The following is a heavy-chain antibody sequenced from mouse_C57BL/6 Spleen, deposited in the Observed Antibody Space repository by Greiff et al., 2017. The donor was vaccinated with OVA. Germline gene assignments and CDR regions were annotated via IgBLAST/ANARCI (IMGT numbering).Heavy chain of an antibody. Sequence: QVHVKQSGAELVRPGASVTLSCKASGYTFTDYEMHWVKQTPVHGLEWIGAIDPETGGTAYNQKFKGKAILTADKSSSTAYMELRSLTSEDSAVYYCTRRTTVVPVPYWYVDVWGTGTTVTVAS. V-gene: IGHV1-15*01. D-gene: IGHD1-1*01. CDR2: IDPETGGT. J-gene: IGHJ1*03. CDR1: GYTFTDYE. CDR3: TRRTTVVPVPYWYVDV.